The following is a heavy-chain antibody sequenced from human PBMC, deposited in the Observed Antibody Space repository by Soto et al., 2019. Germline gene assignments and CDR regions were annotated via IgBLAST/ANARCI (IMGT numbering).Heavy chain of an antibody. Sequence: SETLSLTCTVSGGSISSSSYYWGWIRQPPGKGLGWIGSIYYSGSTYYNPSLKSRVTISVDTSKNQFSLKLSSVTAADTAVYYCARHYGDYVPIDSWGQGTLVTVSS. CDR2: IYYSGST. V-gene: IGHV4-39*01. CDR1: GGSISSSSYY. D-gene: IGHD4-17*01. CDR3: ARHYGDYVPIDS. J-gene: IGHJ4*02.